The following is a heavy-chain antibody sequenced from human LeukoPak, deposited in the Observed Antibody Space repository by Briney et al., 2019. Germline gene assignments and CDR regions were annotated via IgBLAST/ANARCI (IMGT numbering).Heavy chain of an antibody. CDR3: ARDGYSGYDTFDY. J-gene: IGHJ4*02. Sequence: GGSLRLSCAASGFTLSSYGMHWVRQAPGKGLEWVSVIGTAGDTYYPGSVKGRFTISRENAKNSLYLQMNSRRAEDTAVYYCARDGYSGYDTFDYWGQGTLVTVSS. D-gene: IGHD5-12*01. CDR1: GFTLSSYG. V-gene: IGHV3-13*01. CDR2: IGTAGDT.